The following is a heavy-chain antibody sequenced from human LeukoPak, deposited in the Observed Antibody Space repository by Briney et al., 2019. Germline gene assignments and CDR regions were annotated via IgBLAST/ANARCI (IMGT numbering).Heavy chain of an antibody. CDR3: TGRGYALGNDH. Sequence: GGSLRLSCAASGFTFHDYGMGWVRQAPGEGLEWVAGINWNGDSTGYVDSVKGRFTISRDNAKNSLYLQMNSPRVEDKALYYCTGRGYALGNDHWGQGALVTVSS. CDR2: INWNGDST. J-gene: IGHJ4*02. V-gene: IGHV3-20*04. D-gene: IGHD5-12*01. CDR1: GFTFHDYG.